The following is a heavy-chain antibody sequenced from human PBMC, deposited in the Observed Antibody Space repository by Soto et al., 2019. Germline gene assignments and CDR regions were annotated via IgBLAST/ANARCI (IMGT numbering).Heavy chain of an antibody. CDR3: ARDRHIVVVTADDAFDI. CDR2: ISAYNGNT. CDR1: GYTFTSYG. V-gene: IGHV1-18*04. J-gene: IGHJ3*02. Sequence: ASVKVSCKASGYTFTSYGISWVRQAPGQGLEWMGWISAYNGNTNYTQKLQGRVTMTTDTSTSTAYMELRSLRSDDTAVYYCARDRHIVVVTADDAFDIWGQGTMVTVSS. D-gene: IGHD2-21*02.